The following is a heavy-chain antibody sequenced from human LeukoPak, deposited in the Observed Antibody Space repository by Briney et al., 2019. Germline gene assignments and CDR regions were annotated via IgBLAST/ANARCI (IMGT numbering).Heavy chain of an antibody. V-gene: IGHV3-21*01. Sequence: GGSLRPSCAASGFTFSSYGMHWVRQAPGKGLEWVSSISSSSSYIYYADSVKGRFTISRDNAKNSLYLQMNSLRAEDTAVYYCARSCGGDCYSVDAFDIWGQGTMVTVSS. CDR1: GFTFSSYG. D-gene: IGHD2-21*02. CDR3: ARSCGGDCYSVDAFDI. J-gene: IGHJ3*02. CDR2: ISSSSSYI.